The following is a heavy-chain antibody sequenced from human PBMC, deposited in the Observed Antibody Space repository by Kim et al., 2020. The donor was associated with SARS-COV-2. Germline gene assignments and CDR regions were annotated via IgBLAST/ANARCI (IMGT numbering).Heavy chain of an antibody. D-gene: IGHD3-16*02. J-gene: IGHJ6*02. V-gene: IGHV3-30*02. Sequence: GRFTISRDNSKSTLSLQMNSLRAEDTAVYYCAKDQREYDFVWGSHPAGMDVWGQGTTVTVSS. CDR3: AKDQREYDFVWGSHPAGMDV.